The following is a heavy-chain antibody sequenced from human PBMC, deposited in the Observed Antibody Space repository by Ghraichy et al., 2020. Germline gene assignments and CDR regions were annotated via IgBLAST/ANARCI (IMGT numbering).Heavy chain of an antibody. V-gene: IGHV3-15*01. CDR1: GFTFNNVW. CDR2: IKSKADGGAT. D-gene: IGHD3-22*01. Sequence: GGSLRLSCAASGFTFNNVWMSWVRQAPGKGLEWVGRIKSKADGGATDFAAPVKGRFTISRDDSKNTLYLQMNSLKTEDTAVYYCMKDPYYYDSGGYYSPYNWIDPWGQGTLVTVSS. CDR3: MKDPYYYDSGGYYSPYNWIDP. J-gene: IGHJ5*02.